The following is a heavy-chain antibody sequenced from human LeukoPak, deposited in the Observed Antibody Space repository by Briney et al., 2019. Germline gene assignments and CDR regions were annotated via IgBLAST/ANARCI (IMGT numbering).Heavy chain of an antibody. V-gene: IGHV4-39*07. CDR1: GGSIISTIYY. CDR3: ARDLLYPGWYYMDV. D-gene: IGHD2-2*02. J-gene: IGHJ6*03. CDR2: ISYSGSS. Sequence: SETLSLTCTVSGGSIISTIYYWGWIRHSPGKGLDWIGSISYSGSSFCKPSLKSRVTIAVDTSKNQFSLKLSPVTAADTAVYYCARDLLYPGWYYMDVWGKGTTVTVSS.